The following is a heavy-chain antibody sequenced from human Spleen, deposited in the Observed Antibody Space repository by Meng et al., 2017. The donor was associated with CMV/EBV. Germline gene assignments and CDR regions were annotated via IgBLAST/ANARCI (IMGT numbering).Heavy chain of an antibody. Sequence: GGSLRLSCAASGFTFSSYWMTWVRQAPGKGLEWVANIKQDGSEKYHVDSVKGRFTISRDNAKKSLYLQMNSLRGEDTAVYYCARDSLRLDVWGQGTTVTVSS. D-gene: IGHD3-16*01. CDR3: ARDSLRLDV. J-gene: IGHJ6*02. V-gene: IGHV3-7*01. CDR1: GFTFSSYW. CDR2: IKQDGSEK.